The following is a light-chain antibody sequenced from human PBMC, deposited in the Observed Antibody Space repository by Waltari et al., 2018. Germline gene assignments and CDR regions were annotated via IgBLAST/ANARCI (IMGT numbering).Light chain of an antibody. V-gene: IGKV3-15*01. Sequence: EIVMTQSPATLSVSPGVRVTLSCRAMQSVSSNLAWYQQKPGQAPRLLIYGASTRATGIPARFSGSGSGTEFTLTISSLQSEDFAVYYCQQYNNWPPWTFGQGTKVEIK. CDR3: QQYNNWPPWT. CDR2: GAS. CDR1: QSVSSN. J-gene: IGKJ1*01.